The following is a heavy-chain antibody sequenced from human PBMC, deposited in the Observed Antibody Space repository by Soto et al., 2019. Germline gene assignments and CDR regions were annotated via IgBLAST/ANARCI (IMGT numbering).Heavy chain of an antibody. J-gene: IGHJ4*02. CDR2: ITTDGSRT. CDR1: GFTFSNYW. V-gene: IGHV3-74*03. D-gene: IGHD3-16*01. CDR3: GRDGGVPMVGGFDN. Sequence: AQLVESGGGLVQPGGSLRLSCAASGFTFSNYWMHWVRQAPGEGLAWVSSITTDGSRTPYADSVKGRFTISRDNDKNKTYLLMNSLRGEDTAVEYCGRDGGVPMVGGFDNWGQGILVAVSS.